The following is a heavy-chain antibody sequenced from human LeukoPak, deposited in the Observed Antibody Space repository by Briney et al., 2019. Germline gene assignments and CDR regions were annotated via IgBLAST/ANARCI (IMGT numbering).Heavy chain of an antibody. CDR3: ARAGQGVTVTFDY. CDR2: INHSGST. D-gene: IGHD4-17*01. CDR1: GGSFSGYY. J-gene: IGHJ4*02. Sequence: SETLSLTCAVYGGSFSGYYWSWIRQPPGKGLEWIGEINHSGSTNYNPSLKSRVTISVDTSKNQFSLKPSSVTAADTAVYYCARAGQGVTVTFDYWGQGTLVTVSS. V-gene: IGHV4-34*01.